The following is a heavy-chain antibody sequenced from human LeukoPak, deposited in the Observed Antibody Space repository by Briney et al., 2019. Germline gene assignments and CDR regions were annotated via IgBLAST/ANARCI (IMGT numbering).Heavy chain of an antibody. D-gene: IGHD3-16*01. CDR2: ISGSGSTM. J-gene: IGHJ5*02. CDR1: GFTFSDYY. Sequence: SGGSLRLSCTASGFTFSDYYMTWIRQAPGKGLEWLSYISGSGSTMSYVDSVKGRFTISRDNAKNSLYLQIDSLRAEDTAMYYCARDRQFRLHDHWGQGILVTVSS. CDR3: ARDRQFRLHDH. V-gene: IGHV3-11*01.